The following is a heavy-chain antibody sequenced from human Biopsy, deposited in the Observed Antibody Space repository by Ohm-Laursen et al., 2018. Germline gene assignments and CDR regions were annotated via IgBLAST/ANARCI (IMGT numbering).Heavy chain of an antibody. J-gene: IGHJ4*02. CDR2: IYYSGNT. CDR1: GDSLSGDNYY. V-gene: IGHV4-39*01. Sequence: SETLSLTCTVSGDSLSGDNYYWGWIRQSPGKGLEWIGNIYYSGNTDYSPSLKSRVTISVDTSNNQFSLKLRSVTAADTAVYYCARQVDFWSGYVDYWGQGTLVAVSS. CDR3: ARQVDFWSGYVDY. D-gene: IGHD3-3*01.